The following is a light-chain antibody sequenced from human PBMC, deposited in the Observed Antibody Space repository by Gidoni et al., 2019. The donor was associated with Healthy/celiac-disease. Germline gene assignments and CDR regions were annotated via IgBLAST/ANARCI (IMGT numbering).Light chain of an antibody. CDR2: DVS. CDR3: RSYRSSSTYVV. V-gene: IGLV2-14*01. CDR1: SSDVGGHNY. Sequence: QSALTQPASVSGSPGQSITISCTGTSSDVGGHNYVSWYQQHPGKAPKLMIYDVSNRPSGVSNRFAGSRPCNTASLTISGRQAEDEADYYCRSYRSSSTYVVLGGGTKLTVL. J-gene: IGLJ2*01.